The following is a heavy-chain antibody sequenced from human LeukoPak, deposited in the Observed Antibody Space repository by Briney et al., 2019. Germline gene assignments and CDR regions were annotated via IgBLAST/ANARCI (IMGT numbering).Heavy chain of an antibody. CDR3: AREPDTTLGRFDY. CDR2: TYYRSKWYN. CDR1: GDSVSSNGAA. J-gene: IGHJ4*02. Sequence: SQTLSLTCVISGDSVSSNGAAWHWIRQSPSRGLEWLGRTYYRSKWYNDYGKSVKSRTAINPDTSKNQFSLQLNSVTPEDTAFYYCAREPDTTLGRFDYWGQGTLVTVSS. V-gene: IGHV6-1*01. D-gene: IGHD5-18*01.